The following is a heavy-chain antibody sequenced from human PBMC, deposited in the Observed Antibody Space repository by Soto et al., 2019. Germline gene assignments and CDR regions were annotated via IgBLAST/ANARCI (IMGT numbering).Heavy chain of an antibody. J-gene: IGHJ6*04. CDR3: ARDAIENYCYYYGMYV. CDR1: GFTVSSNY. V-gene: IGHV3-66*01. Sequence: PGGSLRLSCAASGFTVSSNYMSWVLQAPWKGLEWVSVIYSGGSTYYADSVKGRFTISRDNSKNTLYLQMNSLRAEDTAVYYCARDAIENYCYYYGMYVWGKGTTVTVSS. CDR2: IYSGGST. D-gene: IGHD1-7*01.